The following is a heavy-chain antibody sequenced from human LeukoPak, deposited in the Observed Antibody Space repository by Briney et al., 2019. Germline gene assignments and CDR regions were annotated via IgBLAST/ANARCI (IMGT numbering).Heavy chain of an antibody. D-gene: IGHD2-2*01. CDR3: ARASHGYCSSNSCSRRAFDI. CDR2: INHSGST. V-gene: IGHV4-34*01. J-gene: IGHJ3*02. Sequence: SETLSLTCAVYGGSFSGYYWSWIRHPPGKGLEWIGEINHSGSTNYNPSLKSRVTISVDTSKNQFSLKLSSVTAADTAVNYCARASHGYCSSNSCSRRAFDIWGQGTMVTVSS. CDR1: GGSFSGYY.